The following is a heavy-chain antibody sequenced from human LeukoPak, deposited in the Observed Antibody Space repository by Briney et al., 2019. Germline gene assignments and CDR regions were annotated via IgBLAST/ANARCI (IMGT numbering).Heavy chain of an antibody. CDR1: GYTFTGYY. CDR2: INPNSGRT. J-gene: IGHJ4*02. V-gene: IGHV1-2*06. D-gene: IGHD3-9*01. Sequence: VASVKVSCEASGYTFTGYYMHCVRQAPGQGLECMGRINPNSGRTNYAQKIQGRVTMTRDTSISTAYMELSRLKSEDTAVYYCARTVLRYFDWLPLIDYWGQGTLVTVSS. CDR3: ARTVLRYFDWLPLIDY.